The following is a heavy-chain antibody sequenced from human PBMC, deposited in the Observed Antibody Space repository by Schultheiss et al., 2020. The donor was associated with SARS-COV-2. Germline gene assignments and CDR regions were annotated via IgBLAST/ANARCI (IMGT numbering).Heavy chain of an antibody. J-gene: IGHJ4*02. Sequence: ASVKVSCKTSGYSFTSYGVSWVRQAPGQGLEWMGWISAYNGNTNHAEKFQGRIMMTTDTSTSTAYMELRSLRSDDTAVYYCAKYRGWYARPPLLFDYWGQGILVTVSS. CDR3: AKYRGWYARPPLLFDY. CDR1: GYSFTSYG. D-gene: IGHD6-19*01. V-gene: IGHV1-18*04. CDR2: ISAYNGNT.